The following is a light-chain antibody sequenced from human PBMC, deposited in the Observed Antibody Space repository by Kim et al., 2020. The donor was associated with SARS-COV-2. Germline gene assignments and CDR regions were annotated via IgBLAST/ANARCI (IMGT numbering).Light chain of an antibody. J-gene: IGLJ2*01. Sequence: ALGQTVRITGQGDSLRSYSASWYKQQPGPAPVLVIYGKNTRHSGIPDRFSGSTSGNTASLTITGAQAEDEADYYCNSRDSSNNHVVFGGGTQLTVL. CDR1: SLRSYS. CDR2: GKN. CDR3: NSRDSSNNHVV. V-gene: IGLV3-19*01.